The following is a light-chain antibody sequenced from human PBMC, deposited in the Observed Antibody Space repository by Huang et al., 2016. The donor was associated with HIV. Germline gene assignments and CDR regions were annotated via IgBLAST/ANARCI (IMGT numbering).Light chain of an antibody. CDR1: QNINTW. J-gene: IGKJ2*01. V-gene: IGKV1-5*03. CDR3: QQYNTYLYT. Sequence: DIKMTQSPSTLSASVGDRVTITCRASQNINTWLAWYQQKPGKAPNLLTYRSSSLQIGVPSRFTGSGSGTEFTLTITSLQPDDLGTYYCQQYNTYLYTFGQGPKLEI. CDR2: RSS.